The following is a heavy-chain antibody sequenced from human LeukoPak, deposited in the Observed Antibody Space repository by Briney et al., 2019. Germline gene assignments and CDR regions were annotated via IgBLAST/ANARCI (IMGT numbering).Heavy chain of an antibody. V-gene: IGHV3-30-3*01. D-gene: IGHD6-13*01. CDR2: ISYDGSNK. J-gene: IGHJ5*02. Sequence: GGSLRLSCAASGFTFSSYAMHWVRQAPGKGLEWVAVISYDGSNKYYADSVKGRFTISRDNSKNTLYLQMNSLRAEDTAVYYCAREDWGEQLATQYNWFDPWGQGTLVTVSS. CDR1: GFTFSSYA. CDR3: AREDWGEQLATQYNWFDP.